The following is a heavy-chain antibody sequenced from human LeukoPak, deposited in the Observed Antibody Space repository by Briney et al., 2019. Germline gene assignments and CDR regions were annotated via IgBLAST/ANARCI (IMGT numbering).Heavy chain of an antibody. J-gene: IGHJ5*02. Sequence: ASVKVSCKASGYTVTSYGSSWVRQSPGQGLEWMGWISAYNGNTNYAQKLQGRVTGTTDTSTSTAYMELRSLRSDDTAVYYCARESVSRGKSSSSWTNWFDPWGQGTLVTVSS. V-gene: IGHV1-18*01. CDR2: ISAYNGNT. CDR3: ARESVSRGKSSSSWTNWFDP. CDR1: GYTVTSYG. D-gene: IGHD6-13*01.